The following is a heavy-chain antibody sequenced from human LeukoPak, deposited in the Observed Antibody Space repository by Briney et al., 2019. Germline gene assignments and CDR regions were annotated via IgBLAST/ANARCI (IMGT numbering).Heavy chain of an antibody. Sequence: GGPLRLSCAASGFTFNSYGMHWVRQAPGKGLEWVAFIRYGGSNKYYADSVKGRFTISRDNSKNTLYLQMNSLRPEDMALYYCAKAPYYDGSSGYRVSDWYFDLWGRGTLVTVSS. CDR1: GFTFNSYG. J-gene: IGHJ2*01. V-gene: IGHV3-30*02. CDR3: AKAPYYDGSSGYRVSDWYFDL. CDR2: IRYGGSNK. D-gene: IGHD3-22*01.